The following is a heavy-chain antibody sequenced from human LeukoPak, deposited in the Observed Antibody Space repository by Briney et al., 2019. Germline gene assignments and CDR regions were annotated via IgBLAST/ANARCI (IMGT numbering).Heavy chain of an antibody. Sequence: GGSLRLSCAASGFTFSTCAMQWVRQAPDKGLEWVALISYDGSNKFYADSVKGRFTISRDNSKNTLYLQMNSLRAEDTAVYYCAKGLYSSSFFNYYYMDVWGKGTTVTVSS. J-gene: IGHJ6*03. V-gene: IGHV3-30*04. CDR3: AKGLYSSSFFNYYYMDV. CDR2: ISYDGSNK. CDR1: GFTFSTCA. D-gene: IGHD6-13*01.